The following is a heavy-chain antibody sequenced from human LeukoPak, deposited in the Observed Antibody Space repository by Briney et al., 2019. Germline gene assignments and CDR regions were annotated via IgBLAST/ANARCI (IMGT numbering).Heavy chain of an antibody. J-gene: IGHJ4*02. D-gene: IGHD6-13*01. V-gene: IGHV4-61*02. Sequence: ASETLSLTCTVSGGSISSGSYYWSWIRQPAGKGLEWIGRIYTSGSTNYNPSLKSRVTISVDTSKNQFSLKLSSVTAADTAVYYCARGLVSSSWFTLPLGYWDQGTLVTVSS. CDR1: GGSISSGSYY. CDR2: IYTSGST. CDR3: ARGLVSSSWFTLPLGY.